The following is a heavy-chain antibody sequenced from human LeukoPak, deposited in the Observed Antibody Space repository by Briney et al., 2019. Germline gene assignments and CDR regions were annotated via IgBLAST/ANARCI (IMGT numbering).Heavy chain of an antibody. CDR3: ARPVEMSAYFPH. V-gene: IGHV4-39*01. Sequence: SETLSLTCTVSGVSIRSSSYFWAWIRQPPGKGLEWIGSIYYTGNTHNNPSLKGRVTLSVDTSKNQFSLKLSSVTAADTAVYFCARPVEMSAYFPHWGQGTLVSVSS. D-gene: IGHD5-24*01. CDR1: GVSIRSSSYF. J-gene: IGHJ1*01. CDR2: IYYTGNT.